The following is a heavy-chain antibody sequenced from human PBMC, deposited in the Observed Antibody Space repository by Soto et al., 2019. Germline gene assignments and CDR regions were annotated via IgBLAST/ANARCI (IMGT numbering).Heavy chain of an antibody. V-gene: IGHV3-7*01. CDR1: GFTFSSYW. Sequence: GGSLGLSCAASGFTFSSYWMSWVRQAPGKGLEWVANIKQDGSEKYYVDSVKGRFTISRDNAKNSLYLQMNSLRAEDTAVYYCARSIMITFGGVIPRGYFDYWGQGTLVTVSS. CDR2: IKQDGSEK. J-gene: IGHJ4*02. D-gene: IGHD3-16*02. CDR3: ARSIMITFGGVIPRGYFDY.